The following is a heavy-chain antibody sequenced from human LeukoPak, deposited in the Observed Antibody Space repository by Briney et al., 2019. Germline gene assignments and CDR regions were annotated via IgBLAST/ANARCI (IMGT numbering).Heavy chain of an antibody. CDR2: IYYRGST. CDR1: GGSISSYY. J-gene: IGHJ4*02. D-gene: IGHD2-2*01. Sequence: SETLSLTCTVSGGSISSYYWSWIQQSPGKGLEWIGYIYYRGSTSYSPSLKSRVTISVDTSKNQFSLKLTTVTAADTAVYYCAIFPLNYAEYYFDYWGQGILVTVSS. V-gene: IGHV4-59*08. CDR3: AIFPLNYAEYYFDY.